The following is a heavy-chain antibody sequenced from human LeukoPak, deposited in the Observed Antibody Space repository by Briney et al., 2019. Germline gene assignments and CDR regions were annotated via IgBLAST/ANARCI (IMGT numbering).Heavy chain of an antibody. V-gene: IGHV1-18*01. CDR2: ISAYSGNT. CDR3: AISQGSYYDTSGYLGGDY. CDR1: GYTFTNYG. J-gene: IGHJ4*02. D-gene: IGHD3-22*01. Sequence: ASVKVSCKASGYTFTNYGIFWVRQAPGQGLEWMGWISAYSGNTNYAQKLQGRVTMTTETSTSTAYMELESLKSDDTAVYYCAISQGSYYDTSGYLGGDYWGQGTLVTVSS.